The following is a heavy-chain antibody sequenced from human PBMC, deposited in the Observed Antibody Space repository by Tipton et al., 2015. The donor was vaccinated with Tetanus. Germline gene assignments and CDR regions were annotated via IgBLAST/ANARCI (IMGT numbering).Heavy chain of an antibody. CDR1: GFTFSNYA. V-gene: IGHV3-23*01. CDR3: AKDPASRGWFDP. CDR2: ISVRGSHT. J-gene: IGHJ5*02. Sequence: SLRLSGAASGFTFSNYAMAWVRQAPGKGLEWVSGISVRGSHTYYADPVKGRFSISRDNSKNTVYLQMNSLRDEDTAVYYCAKDPASRGWFDPWGQGTLVSVSS.